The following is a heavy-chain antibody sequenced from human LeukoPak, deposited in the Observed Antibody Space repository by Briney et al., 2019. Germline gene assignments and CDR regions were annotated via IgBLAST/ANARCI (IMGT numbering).Heavy chain of an antibody. Sequence: GGSLRLSCAASGFTFSSYAMSWVRQAPGKGLEWVSAIRGSGGNTYYPDSVKGRFTISRDNSNNTLYLQMNSLRAEDMAIYYCAKSYGDYLGYFDSWGQGTLVTVSS. CDR3: AKSYGDYLGYFDS. CDR1: GFTFSSYA. J-gene: IGHJ4*02. V-gene: IGHV3-23*01. D-gene: IGHD4-17*01. CDR2: IRGSGGNT.